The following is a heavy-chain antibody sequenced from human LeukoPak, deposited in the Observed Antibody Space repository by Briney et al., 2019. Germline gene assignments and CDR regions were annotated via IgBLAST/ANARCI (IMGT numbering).Heavy chain of an antibody. V-gene: IGHV3-23*01. CDR3: AKAASWFGESIYPFYFDY. J-gene: IGHJ4*02. D-gene: IGHD3-10*01. CDR1: GFTFSSYG. Sequence: GGSLRLSCAASGFTFSSYGMSWVRQAPGKGLEWVSAISGSGGSTYYADSVKGRFTISRDNSKNTLYLQMNSLRAEDTAVYYCAKAASWFGESIYPFYFDYWGQGTLVTVSS. CDR2: ISGSGGST.